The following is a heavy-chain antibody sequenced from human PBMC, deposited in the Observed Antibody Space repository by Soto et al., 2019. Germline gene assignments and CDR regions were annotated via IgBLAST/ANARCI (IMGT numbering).Heavy chain of an antibody. CDR3: ARAPGSSGYSAYFDY. CDR2: NYSGGST. J-gene: IGHJ4*02. CDR1: GFTVSSSY. V-gene: IGHV3-53*01. Sequence: EVQLVESGGSLIQPGGSLRLSCAASGFTVSSSYMSWVRQAAGPGLEWVLVNYSGGSTYYADSVKGRFTISRDNSKNTLYLQMNSLRAEDTAVYYCARAPGSSGYSAYFDYWGQGTLVTVSS. D-gene: IGHD3-22*01.